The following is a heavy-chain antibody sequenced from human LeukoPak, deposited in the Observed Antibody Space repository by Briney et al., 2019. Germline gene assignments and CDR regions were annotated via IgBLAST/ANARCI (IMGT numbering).Heavy chain of an antibody. D-gene: IGHD3-9*01. CDR2: ISYDGSNK. Sequence: PGRSLRLSCAASGFTFSSYAMHWVRQAPGKGLEWVAVISYDGSNKYYADSVKGRFTISRDNSKNTLYLQMNSLRAEDTAVYYCAREGPLRYFDWLLSADAFDIWGQGTMVTVSS. CDR1: GFTFSSYA. J-gene: IGHJ3*02. CDR3: AREGPLRYFDWLLSADAFDI. V-gene: IGHV3-30*04.